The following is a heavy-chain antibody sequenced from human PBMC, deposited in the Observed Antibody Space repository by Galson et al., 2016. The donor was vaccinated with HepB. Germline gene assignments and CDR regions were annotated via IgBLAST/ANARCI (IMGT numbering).Heavy chain of an antibody. CDR2: LTGSGGGT. Sequence: SLRLSCAASGFTFSSYAMNWVRQAPGKGLEWVATLTGSGGGTYYADSVKGRFTISRDNSKNTLYLEMISLRAGDTAVYYCAKVPHHSIGWPREIDYWGQGTLVIVSS. V-gene: IGHV3-23*01. J-gene: IGHJ4*02. D-gene: IGHD6-25*01. CDR3: AKVPHHSIGWPREIDY. CDR1: GFTFSSYA.